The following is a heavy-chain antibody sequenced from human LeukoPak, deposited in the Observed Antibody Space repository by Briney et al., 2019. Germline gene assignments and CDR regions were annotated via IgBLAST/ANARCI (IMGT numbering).Heavy chain of an antibody. J-gene: IGHJ4*02. CDR1: GFTFSSYS. V-gene: IGHV3-33*01. CDR2: IWYDGSNK. D-gene: IGHD6-13*01. Sequence: PXGSLRLSCAASGFTFSSYSMHWVRQAPGKGLEWVAVIWYDGSNKYYADSVKGRFTISRDNSKNTLYLQMNSLRAEDTAVYYCARDRLSSSWYYFDYWGQGTLVTVSS. CDR3: ARDRLSSSWYYFDY.